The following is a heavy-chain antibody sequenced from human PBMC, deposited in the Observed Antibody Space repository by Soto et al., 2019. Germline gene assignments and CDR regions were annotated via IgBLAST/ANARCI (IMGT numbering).Heavy chain of an antibody. Sequence: SETLSLTCTVSGASISFGSYYWMWIRQHPGKGLEWIGSIYFSGGTYYNPSLKSRVTISVDASENQFSLKLTSVTAADTAVYYCARGGSSGFSWGQGTLVTVSS. CDR3: ARGGSSGFS. CDR1: GASISFGSYY. D-gene: IGHD3-10*01. J-gene: IGHJ5*02. V-gene: IGHV4-31*03. CDR2: IYFSGGT.